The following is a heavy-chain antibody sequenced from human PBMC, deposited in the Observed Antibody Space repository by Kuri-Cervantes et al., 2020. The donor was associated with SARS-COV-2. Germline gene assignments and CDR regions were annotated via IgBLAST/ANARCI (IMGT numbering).Heavy chain of an antibody. J-gene: IGHJ4*02. CDR3: ARGQYYYDYYFDY. CDR1: GYSFINYW. Sequence: GESLKISCRASGYSFINYWIAWLRQMPGKGLEWVGVIFPGDPETRYSPSFRGQVTISADKSINTAYLQWSGLKTSDTAIYYCARGQYYYDYYFDYWGQGTLVTVSS. D-gene: IGHD3-22*01. V-gene: IGHV5-51*01. CDR2: IFPGDPET.